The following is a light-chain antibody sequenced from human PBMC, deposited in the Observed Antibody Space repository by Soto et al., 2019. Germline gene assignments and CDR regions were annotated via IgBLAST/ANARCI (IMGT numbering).Light chain of an antibody. CDR1: SSDVGGYNY. Sequence: QSVLTXPRSVSGAPGQAVTISCTGTSSDVGGYNYVSWYQHHPGKVPKLMIYDVNKRPSGVPDRFSGSKSGNTASLTISGLQAEDEADYYCSSYAGSYTYVLGTGTKVTVL. J-gene: IGLJ1*01. V-gene: IGLV2-11*01. CDR2: DVN. CDR3: SSYAGSYTYV.